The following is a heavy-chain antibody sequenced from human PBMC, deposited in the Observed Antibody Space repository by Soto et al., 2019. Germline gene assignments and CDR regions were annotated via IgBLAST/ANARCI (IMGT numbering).Heavy chain of an antibody. CDR1: GASIRNYY. Sequence: SETLSLTCTVSGASIRNYYWSWIRQPAGRRLEWIGRFYTSGSPNYNPSLKSRVTMSVDTSKNQFSLKLNYVTAADTAVYFCARDSAGCTGGICYADNYFGMDVWGQGTTVTVSS. V-gene: IGHV4-4*07. J-gene: IGHJ6*02. CDR3: ARDSAGCTGGICYADNYFGMDV. CDR2: FYTSGSP. D-gene: IGHD2-2*01.